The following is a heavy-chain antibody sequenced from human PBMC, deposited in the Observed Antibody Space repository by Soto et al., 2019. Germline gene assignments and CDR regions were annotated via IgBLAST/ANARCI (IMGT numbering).Heavy chain of an antibody. J-gene: IGHJ5*02. D-gene: IGHD2-15*01. V-gene: IGHV4-34*01. CDR2: INHSGST. Sequence: SETLSLTCAVYGGSFSGYYWSWIRQPPGKGLEWIGEINHSGSTNYNPSLKSRVTISVDTSKNQFSLKLSSVTAADTAVYYCARGRIDIVVVVAATRGWFDPWGQGTLVTVSS. CDR1: GGSFSGYY. CDR3: ARGRIDIVVVVAATRGWFDP.